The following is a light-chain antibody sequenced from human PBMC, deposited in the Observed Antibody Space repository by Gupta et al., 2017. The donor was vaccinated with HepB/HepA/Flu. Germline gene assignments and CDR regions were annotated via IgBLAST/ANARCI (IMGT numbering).Light chain of an antibody. CDR3: SSYEGTSPSVV. CDR1: SSDIGNYDR. J-gene: IGLJ3*02. V-gene: IGLV2-23*02. CDR2: EVR. Sequence: QSALSQPASVSGSPGQSITISCTGRSSDIGNYDRVSWYQKHPGKAPKLMMYEVRERPLEVSTRFAGSKSGNTASLTISGLRAEDEGDYYCSSYEGTSPSVVFGGGTKVTVL.